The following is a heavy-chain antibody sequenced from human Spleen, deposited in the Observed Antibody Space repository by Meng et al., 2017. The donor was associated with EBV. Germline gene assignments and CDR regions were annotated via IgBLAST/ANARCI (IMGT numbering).Heavy chain of an antibody. CDR1: GYTFNNNG. Sequence: QMQLMPPGGEVKKPGASGKASCKASGYTFNNNGITWVRQAPGQGLEWMGWISGYNGNTHYARSVQGRVTMTTDTSTSTAYMELRSLRSDDTAVYYCARAHGDYEFDFWGQGTLVTVSS. J-gene: IGHJ4*02. CDR3: ARAHGDYEFDF. CDR2: ISGYNGNT. V-gene: IGHV1-18*01. D-gene: IGHD4-17*01.